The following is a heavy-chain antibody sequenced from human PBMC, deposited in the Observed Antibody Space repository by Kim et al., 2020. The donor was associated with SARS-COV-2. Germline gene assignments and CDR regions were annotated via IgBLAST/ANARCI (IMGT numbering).Heavy chain of an antibody. D-gene: IGHD2-2*01. CDR2: THYSGST. CDR1: GASISNSYYY. Sequence: SETLSLTCTVSGASISNSYYYWGWIRQPPGKGLEWVGTTHYSGSTYYNSSLKSRVTISVDTSKNQFSLKLSSVTAADTAVYYCARQYCSGSSCFRVLDVWGQGSPVTVS. J-gene: IGHJ6*02. CDR3: ARQYCSGSSCFRVLDV. V-gene: IGHV4-39*01.